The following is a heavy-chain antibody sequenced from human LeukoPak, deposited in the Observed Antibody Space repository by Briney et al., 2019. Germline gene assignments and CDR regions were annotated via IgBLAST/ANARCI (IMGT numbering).Heavy chain of an antibody. CDR1: GFTFSSYA. CDR2: ISYDGSNK. Sequence: QTGGSLRLSCAASGFTFSSYAMHWVRQAPGKGLEWVAVISYDGSNKYYADSVKGRFTISRDNSKNTLYLQMNSLRAEDTAVYYCARPLRGVITVYAFDIWGQGTMVTVSS. CDR3: ARPLRGVITVYAFDI. J-gene: IGHJ3*02. D-gene: IGHD3-10*01. V-gene: IGHV3-30-3*01.